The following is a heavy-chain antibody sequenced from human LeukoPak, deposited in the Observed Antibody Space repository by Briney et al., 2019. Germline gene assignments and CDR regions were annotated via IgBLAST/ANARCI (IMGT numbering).Heavy chain of an antibody. Sequence: ASVKVSCKVSGYTLTELSMHWVRPAPGKGLEWMGGFDPEDGETIYVQKFQGRVTMTEDTSTDTAYMELSSLRSEDTAVYYCATAGIVGAIRWFDPWGQGTLVTVSS. V-gene: IGHV1-24*01. D-gene: IGHD1-26*01. CDR2: FDPEDGET. CDR1: GYTLTELS. J-gene: IGHJ5*02. CDR3: ATAGIVGAIRWFDP.